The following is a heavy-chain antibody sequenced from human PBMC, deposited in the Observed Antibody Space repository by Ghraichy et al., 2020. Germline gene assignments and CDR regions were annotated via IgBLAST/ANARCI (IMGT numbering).Heavy chain of an antibody. CDR2: ISSSGSTI. V-gene: IGHV3-11*01. Sequence: GESLNISCAASGFTFSDYYMSWIRQAPGKGLEWVSYISSSGSTIYYADSVKGRFTISRDNAKNSLYLQMNSLRAEDTAVYYCARERGGFAESMLDYWGQGTLVTVSS. J-gene: IGHJ4*02. CDR3: ARERGGFAESMLDY. D-gene: IGHD3-16*01. CDR1: GFTFSDYY.